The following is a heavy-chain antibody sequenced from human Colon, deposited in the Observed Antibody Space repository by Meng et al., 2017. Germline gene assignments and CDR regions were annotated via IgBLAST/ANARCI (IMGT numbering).Heavy chain of an antibody. Sequence: GESLKISCAASGFTFSSYSMNWVRQAPGKGLEWVSSISSSSSYIYYADSVKGRLTISRDNAKNSLYLQMNSLRAEDTAVYYCARGLLWFGELRDAFDIWGQGTMVTVSS. CDR3: ARGLLWFGELRDAFDI. V-gene: IGHV3-21*01. D-gene: IGHD3-10*01. CDR2: ISSSSSYI. CDR1: GFTFSSYS. J-gene: IGHJ3*02.